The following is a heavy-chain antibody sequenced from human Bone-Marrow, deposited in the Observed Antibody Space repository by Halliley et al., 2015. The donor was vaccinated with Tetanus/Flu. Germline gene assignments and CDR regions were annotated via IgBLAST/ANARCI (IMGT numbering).Heavy chain of an antibody. CDR2: IAYNGVL. Sequence: LRLSCTVSGGSMKSHHWTWLRQSPGKGLEWLGHIAYNGVLDYSPSLESRIAMPLDTSKNHFSLDLTSVTAADTAVYYCARDSCCRSIMGEFDPWGQGTLVIVSS. V-gene: IGHV4-59*11. CDR3: ARDSCCRSIMGEFDP. CDR1: GGSMKSHH. J-gene: IGHJ5*02. D-gene: IGHD4-4*01.